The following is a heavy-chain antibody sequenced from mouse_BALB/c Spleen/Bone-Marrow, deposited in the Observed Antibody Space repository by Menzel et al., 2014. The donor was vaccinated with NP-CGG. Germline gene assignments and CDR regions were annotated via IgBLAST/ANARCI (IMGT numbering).Heavy chain of an antibody. CDR1: DSEVFPIAY. CDR2: ILPSIGRT. V-gene: IGHV15-2*02. J-gene: IGHJ4*01. CDR3: ARGTNWDGEEYYYAMDY. D-gene: IGHD4-1*01. Sequence: QVQLQQSGSELRSPGSSVKLSCKDFDSEVFPIAYMSWVRQKPGHGFEWIGDILPSIGRTIYGEKFEDKATLAADTASXXXXLXLNNLXXEDSAIYYCARGTNWDGEEYYYAMDYWGQGTSVTVSS.